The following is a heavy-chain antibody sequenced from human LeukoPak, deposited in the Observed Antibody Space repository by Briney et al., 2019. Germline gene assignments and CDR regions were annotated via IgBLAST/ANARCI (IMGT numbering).Heavy chain of an antibody. V-gene: IGHV3-23*01. CDR3: AKDQGSGSYYTH. CDR1: GLTLNRND. D-gene: IGHD1-26*01. CDR2: ISGSGGST. Sequence: GGSLRLSCEASGLTLNRNDMSWVRQAPGKGLEWVSAISGSGGSTYYADSVKGRFTISRDNSKNTLYLQMNSLRAEDTAVYYCAKDQGSGSYYTHWGQGTLVTVSS. J-gene: IGHJ4*02.